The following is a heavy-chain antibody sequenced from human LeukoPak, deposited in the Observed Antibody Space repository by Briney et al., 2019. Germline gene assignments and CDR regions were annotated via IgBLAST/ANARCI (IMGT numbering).Heavy chain of an antibody. D-gene: IGHD2-21*02. J-gene: IGHJ4*02. CDR1: GFTFSTYA. CDR3: AKDRRLPMVVTAIDY. V-gene: IGHV3-23*01. CDR2: ISGSGGST. Sequence: GGSLRLSCAASGFTFSTYAMTWVRQAPGKGLEWVSSISGSGGSTFCADSVKGRFTISRDNSKNTLYLQMNSLRAEDTAVYYCAKDRRLPMVVTAIDYWGQGTLVTVSS.